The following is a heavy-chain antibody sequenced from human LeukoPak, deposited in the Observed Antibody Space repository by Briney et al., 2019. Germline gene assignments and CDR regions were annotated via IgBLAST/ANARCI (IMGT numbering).Heavy chain of an antibody. CDR3: ARGYCSGGSCYSVENWFYP. CDR1: GYTFTGYY. CDR2: INPNSGGI. J-gene: IGHJ5*02. V-gene: IGHV1-2*06. D-gene: IGHD2-15*01. Sequence: ASAKVSCKAAGYTFTGYYMFWVRQAPGQGLEWMGRINPNSGGINYAQKFQGRVTMTRDTSISTAYMELSRLRSDDAAVYYCARGYCSGGSCYSVENWFYPWGQGTLVTVSS.